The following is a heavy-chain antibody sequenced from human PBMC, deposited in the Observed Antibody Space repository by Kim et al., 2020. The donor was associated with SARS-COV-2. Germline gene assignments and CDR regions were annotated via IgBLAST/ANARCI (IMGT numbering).Heavy chain of an antibody. J-gene: IGHJ5*02. CDR2: ISHDEANK. CDR3: AGDEMWELLGSSGFDL. CDR1: GFNFNNYG. Sequence: GGSLRLSCAASGFNFNNYGMHWVRQAPGKGLEWVAVISHDEANKFYSESVKDRFTISRDNSKNTLYLQMNSLRLEDMAVYYCAGDEMWELLGSSGFDLWGQGTRVTVSS. D-gene: IGHD1-26*01. V-gene: IGHV3-30*03.